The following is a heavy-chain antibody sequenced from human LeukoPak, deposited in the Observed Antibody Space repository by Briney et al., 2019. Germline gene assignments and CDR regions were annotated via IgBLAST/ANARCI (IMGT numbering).Heavy chain of an antibody. D-gene: IGHD5-24*01. CDR2: ISTSSSYI. Sequence: GESLRLSCAASGFTFNRYSMDWVRQAPGKGLEWVSSISTSSSYIYYADSLKGRFTISRDNAKNSLYLQMNSLRAEGTAVYYCARVSDGYNYRGEFDYWGQGTLVTVSS. CDR1: GFTFNRYS. CDR3: ARVSDGYNYRGEFDY. V-gene: IGHV3-21*01. J-gene: IGHJ4*02.